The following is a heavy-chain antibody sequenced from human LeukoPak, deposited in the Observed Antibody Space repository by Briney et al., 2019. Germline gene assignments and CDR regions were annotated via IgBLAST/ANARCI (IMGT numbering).Heavy chain of an antibody. CDR3: AKDGLYRRWELPWHFDL. CDR1: GFTFDDYA. Sequence: GRSLRLSCAASGFTFDDYAMHWVRQAPGKGLEWVSGISWNSGSIGYADSVKGRFTISRDNAKNSLYLQMNSLRAEDMALYYCAKDGLYRRWELPWHFDLWGRGTLVTASS. CDR2: ISWNSGSI. V-gene: IGHV3-9*03. D-gene: IGHD1-26*01. J-gene: IGHJ2*01.